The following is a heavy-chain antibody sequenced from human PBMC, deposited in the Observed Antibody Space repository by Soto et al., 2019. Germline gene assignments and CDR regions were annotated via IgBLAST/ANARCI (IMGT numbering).Heavy chain of an antibody. CDR1: GFTFDDYA. V-gene: IGHV3-9*01. Sequence: SLRLSCAASGFTFDDYAMHWVRQAPGKGLEWVSGISWNSGSIGYADSVKGRFTISRDNAKNSLYLQMNSLRAEDTALYYCSTELSSSRPQYYLDYWGQGALVTVSS. J-gene: IGHJ4*02. D-gene: IGHD2-2*01. CDR2: ISWNSGSI. CDR3: STELSSSRPQYYLDY.